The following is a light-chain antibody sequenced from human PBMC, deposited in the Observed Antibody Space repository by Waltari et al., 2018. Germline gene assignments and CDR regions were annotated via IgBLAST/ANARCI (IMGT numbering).Light chain of an antibody. V-gene: IGLV1-40*01. CDR1: GSNIGAGYD. Sequence: QSVLTQPPSVSGAPGQRVTISCTGSGSNIGAGYDVHWYQQPPRAAPKLLIYGDTSRPLGVPARFFGSTSGTSASLAITGLQAEDEADYYCQSYDTSLSVVFGGGTKLTVL. CDR2: GDT. CDR3: QSYDTSLSVV. J-gene: IGLJ3*02.